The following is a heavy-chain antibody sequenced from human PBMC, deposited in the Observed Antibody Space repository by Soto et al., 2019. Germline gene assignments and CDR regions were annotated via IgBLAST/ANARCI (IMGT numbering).Heavy chain of an antibody. CDR2: IYYSGST. CDR1: GGSISSYY. V-gene: IGHV4-59*01. J-gene: IGHJ4*02. D-gene: IGHD5-18*01. CDR3: ASGFSYGYVDY. Sequence: PSETLSLTCNVSGGSISSYYWSWIRQPPGKGLEWIGCIYYSGSTNYNPSLKSRVTISVDTSKNQFSLKLNSVTVADTAVYYCASGFSYGYVDYWGPGTPVTVSS.